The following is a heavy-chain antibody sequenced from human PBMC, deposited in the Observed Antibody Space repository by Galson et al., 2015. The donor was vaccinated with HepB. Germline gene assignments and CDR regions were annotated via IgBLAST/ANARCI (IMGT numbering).Heavy chain of an antibody. V-gene: IGHV2-70*11. Sequence: PALVKPTQTLTLACTFSGFSLSTSGMCVSWIRQPPGKALEWLARIDWDDDKYYSTSLKTRLTISKDTSKNQVVLTMTNMDPVDTATYYCARIRRIAAAGRAQIYYYYYGMDVWGQGTTVTVSS. CDR1: GFSLSTSGMC. J-gene: IGHJ6*02. CDR2: IDWDDDK. CDR3: ARIRRIAAAGRAQIYYYYYGMDV. D-gene: IGHD6-13*01.